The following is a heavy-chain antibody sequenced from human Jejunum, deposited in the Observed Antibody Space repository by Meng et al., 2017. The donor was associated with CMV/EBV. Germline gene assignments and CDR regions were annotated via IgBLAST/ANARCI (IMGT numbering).Heavy chain of an antibody. D-gene: IGHD2-2*01. CDR1: YSFTTHD. Sequence: YSFTTHDITWVSQAPGQGLEWMGLISPYNGNTKYAQRVQDRVTMTTDTSTRTAYMELRSLTSDDTAVYYCARVVVVPADYYTMDVWGQGTTGTVSS. CDR2: ISPYNGNT. V-gene: IGHV1-18*01. J-gene: IGHJ6*02. CDR3: ARVVVVPADYYTMDV.